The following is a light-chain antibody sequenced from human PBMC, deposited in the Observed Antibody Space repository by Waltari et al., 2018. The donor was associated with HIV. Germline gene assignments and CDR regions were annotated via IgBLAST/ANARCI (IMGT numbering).Light chain of an antibody. CDR2: DVS. V-gene: IGLV2-14*03. Sequence: QSALTQPASVSGSPGQSITISCTGTSSDVGGYNYVSWSQQHPGKAPKLMIYDVSNRPSGVSNRFSGSKSGNTASLTISGLQAEDEADYYCSSYTSSSTLVFGTGTKVTVL. CDR3: SSYTSSSTLV. CDR1: SSDVGGYNY. J-gene: IGLJ1*01.